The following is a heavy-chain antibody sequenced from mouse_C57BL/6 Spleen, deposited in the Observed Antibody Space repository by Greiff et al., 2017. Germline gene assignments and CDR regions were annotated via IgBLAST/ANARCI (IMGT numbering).Heavy chain of an antibody. CDR3: ARDPGFDY. CDR2: IYPSDSET. CDR1: GYTFTSYW. D-gene: IGHD4-1*01. V-gene: IGHV1-61*01. J-gene: IGHJ2*01. Sequence: VQLQQPGAELVRPGSSVKLSCKASGYTFTSYWMDWVKQRPGQGLEWIGNIYPSDSETHYNQKFKDKATLTVDKSSSTAYMQLSSLTSEDSAVYYCARDPGFDYWGQGTTLRVSS.